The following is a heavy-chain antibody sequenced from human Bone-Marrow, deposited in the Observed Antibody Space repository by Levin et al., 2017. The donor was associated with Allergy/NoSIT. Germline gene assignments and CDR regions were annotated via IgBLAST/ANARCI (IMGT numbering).Heavy chain of an antibody. V-gene: IGHV3-30*18. CDR2: ISYDGSNK. Sequence: PGGSLRLSCAASGFTFSSYGMHWVRQAPGKGLEWVAVISYDGSNKYYADSVKGRFTISRDNSKNTLYLQMNSLRAEDTAVYYCAKDGSSGWYRNYYGMDVWGQGTTVTVSS. CDR3: AKDGSSGWYRNYYGMDV. D-gene: IGHD6-19*01. J-gene: IGHJ6*02. CDR1: GFTFSSYG.